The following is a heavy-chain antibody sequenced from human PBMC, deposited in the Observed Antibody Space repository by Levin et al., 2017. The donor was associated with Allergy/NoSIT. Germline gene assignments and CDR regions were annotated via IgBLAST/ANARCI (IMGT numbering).Heavy chain of an antibody. J-gene: IGHJ6*03. CDR1: GFTFSSYS. CDR3: ARLGPLEWLSQYYYYYYMDV. V-gene: IGHV3-21*01. CDR2: ISSSSSYI. D-gene: IGHD3-3*01. Sequence: NTGGSLRLSCAASGFTFSSYSMNWVRQAPGKGLEWVSSISSSSSYIYYADSVKGRFTISRDNAKNSLYLQMNSLRAEDTAVYYCARLGPLEWLSQYYYYYYMDVWGKGTTVTVSS.